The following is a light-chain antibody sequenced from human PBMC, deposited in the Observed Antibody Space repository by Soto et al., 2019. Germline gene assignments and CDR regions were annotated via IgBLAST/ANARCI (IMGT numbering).Light chain of an antibody. CDR1: SSNIGTNT. V-gene: IGLV1-44*01. Sequence: QSVLTQPPSASGTPGQRVPISCSGSSSNIGTNTVNWYQQLPGTAPKLLIYSNDQRPSGVPDRFSGSKSGTSASLAISGLQSEDEADYYCSSYTSDNIVIFGGGTKLTVL. CDR2: SND. J-gene: IGLJ2*01. CDR3: SSYTSDNIVI.